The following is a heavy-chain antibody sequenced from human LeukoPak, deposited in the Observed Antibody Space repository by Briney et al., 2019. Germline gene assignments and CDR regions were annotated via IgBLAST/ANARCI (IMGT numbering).Heavy chain of an antibody. CDR1: GFTFSSYS. CDR2: ISSSSSYI. Sequence: PGGSLRLSCAASGFTFSSYSMTWVRQAPGKGLEWVSSISSSSSYIYYADSVKGRFTISRDNAKNSLYLQMNSLRAEDTAVYYCARGAAAGISIDYWGQGTLVTVSS. V-gene: IGHV3-21*01. J-gene: IGHJ4*02. CDR3: ARGAAAGISIDY. D-gene: IGHD6-13*01.